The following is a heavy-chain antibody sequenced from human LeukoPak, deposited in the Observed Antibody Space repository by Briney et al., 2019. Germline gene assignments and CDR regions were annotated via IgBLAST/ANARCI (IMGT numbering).Heavy chain of an antibody. CDR3: ARGWRGVEPAAISYYGMDV. CDR1: GRTFSSYA. V-gene: IGHV1-69*13. CDR2: IIPIFGTA. Sequence: EASVKVSCKASGRTFSSYAISWVRQAPGQGLEWKGGIIPIFGTANYAQKFQGRVTITADESTSTAYMELSSLRSEDTAVYYCARGWRGVEPAAISYYGMDVWGKGTTVTVSS. J-gene: IGHJ6*04. D-gene: IGHD2-2*01.